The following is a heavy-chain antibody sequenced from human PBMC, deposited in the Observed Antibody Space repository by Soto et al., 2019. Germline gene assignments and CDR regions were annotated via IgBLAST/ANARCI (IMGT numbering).Heavy chain of an antibody. J-gene: IGHJ4*02. Sequence: EVQLLESGGGLVQPGGSLRLSCVASGFSFSSYAMSWVRQAPGKGLEWVSVISGRDGSTYYGDSVKGRFTISRDNSKDTLYLPMNRLRGEDTAVYYCARDRERDAWYEDYWGQGTLVTVSS. CDR2: ISGRDGST. V-gene: IGHV3-23*02. CDR3: ARDRERDAWYEDY. CDR1: GFSFSSYA. D-gene: IGHD6-13*01.